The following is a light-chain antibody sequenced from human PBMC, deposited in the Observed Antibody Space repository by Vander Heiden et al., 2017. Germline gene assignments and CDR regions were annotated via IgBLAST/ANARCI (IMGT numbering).Light chain of an antibody. J-gene: IGKJ2*01. Sequence: DIQMTQSQHSLSASEGDVDTITCRASQSIRRYLNWYKQKPGQAPKVLIFRASSLQTAVPSRFSGSGSGTDFSLSISSLQPEDFASYYCQQSYSIPYTFGQGTKVEV. CDR3: QQSYSIPYT. CDR2: RAS. CDR1: QSIRRY. V-gene: IGKV1-39*01.